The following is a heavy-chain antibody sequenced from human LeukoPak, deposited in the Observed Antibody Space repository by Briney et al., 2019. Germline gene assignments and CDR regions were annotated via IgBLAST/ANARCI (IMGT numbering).Heavy chain of an antibody. CDR2: ISGSGGST. CDR1: GFTFSSYA. V-gene: IGHV3-23*01. J-gene: IGHJ4*02. Sequence: GGSLTLSCAASGFTFSSYAMSWVRQAPGKGLEWVSAISGSGGSTYYADSVKGRFTISSDNSKNTLYLQMNSLRAEDTAVYYCASDNYGDSYFDYWGQGTLVTVSS. D-gene: IGHD4-17*01. CDR3: ASDNYGDSYFDY.